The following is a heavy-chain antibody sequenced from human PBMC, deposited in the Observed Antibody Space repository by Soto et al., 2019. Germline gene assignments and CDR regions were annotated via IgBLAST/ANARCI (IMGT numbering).Heavy chain of an antibody. CDR1: GFTFNNYA. CDR3: AKVPGYDYVWGTYYYFDY. D-gene: IGHD3-16*01. J-gene: IGHJ4*02. CDR2: ISGGGSST. V-gene: IGHV3-23*01. Sequence: PGGSLRLSCAASGFTFNNYAMSCVRQAPGKGLEWVSSISGGGSSTYYADSVKGRFTISRDNSKNTLYLQMNSLRAEDTAVYYCAKVPGYDYVWGTYYYFDYWGLGALVTVSS.